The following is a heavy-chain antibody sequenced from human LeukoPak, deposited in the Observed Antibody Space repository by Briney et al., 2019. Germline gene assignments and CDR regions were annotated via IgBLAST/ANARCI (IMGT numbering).Heavy chain of an antibody. Sequence: SETLSLTCTVSGGSISSHYWSWIRQPPGKGLEWIGHIYYSGSTNYNPSLKSRVTISVDTSKNQFSLKLSSVTAADTAVYYCARVGGGYSYAPFGYWGQGTLVTVSS. J-gene: IGHJ4*02. CDR1: GGSISSHY. CDR2: IYYSGST. V-gene: IGHV4-59*11. D-gene: IGHD5-18*01. CDR3: ARVGGGYSYAPFGY.